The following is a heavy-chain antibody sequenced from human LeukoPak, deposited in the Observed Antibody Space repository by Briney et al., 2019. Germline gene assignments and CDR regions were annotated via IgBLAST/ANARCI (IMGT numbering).Heavy chain of an antibody. CDR2: INSDGSST. D-gene: IGHD1-1*01. Sequence: GGSLRLSRAASGFTSSGYWMHWVRQAPGKGLVWVSRINSDGSSTSYADSVKGRFTISRDNAKNTLYLQMNSLRAEDTAVYYCRGTTTFFDYWGQGTLVTVSS. CDR1: GFTSSGYW. J-gene: IGHJ4*02. V-gene: IGHV3-74*01. CDR3: RGTTTFFDY.